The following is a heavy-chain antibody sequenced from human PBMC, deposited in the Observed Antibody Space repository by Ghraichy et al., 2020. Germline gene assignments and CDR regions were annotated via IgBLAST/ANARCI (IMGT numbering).Heavy chain of an antibody. CDR2: LSSTSLYM. J-gene: IGHJ6*02. CDR3: TRSKTGGYGDFEYYYSMDV. D-gene: IGHD4-17*01. V-gene: IGHV3-21*06. CDR1: GFTFSRYS. Sequence: GESLNISCAASGFTFSRYSMNWVRQAPGKGLEWVASLSSTSLYMYYADSVKGRFTISRDNAQNSLYLQMDGLRAEDTAVYYCTRSKTGGYGDFEYYYSMDVWGQGTTVTASS.